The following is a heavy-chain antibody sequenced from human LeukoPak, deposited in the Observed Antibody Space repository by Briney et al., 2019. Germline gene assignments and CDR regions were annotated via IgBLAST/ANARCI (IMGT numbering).Heavy chain of an antibody. CDR2: ISWNSGSI. Sequence: GGSLRLSCAASGFTFDDYAMHWVRQAPGKCLEWVSGISWNSGSIGYADSVKGRFTISRDNAKNSLYLQMNSLRAEDTAVYYCARASGGLSGYDLYYFDYLGQGILVTVSS. CDR3: ARASGGLSGYDLYYFDY. CDR1: GFTFDDYA. J-gene: IGHJ4*02. V-gene: IGHV3-9*01. D-gene: IGHD5-12*01.